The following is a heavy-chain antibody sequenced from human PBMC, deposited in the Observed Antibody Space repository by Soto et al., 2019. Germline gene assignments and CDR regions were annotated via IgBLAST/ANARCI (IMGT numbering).Heavy chain of an antibody. CDR2: IVVGSGNT. J-gene: IGHJ3*02. CDR1: GFTFTSSA. Sequence: ASVKVSCKASGFTFTSSAVQWVRQARGQRLEWIGWIVVGSGNTNYAQKFQERVTITRDMSTSTAYMELSSLRSEDTAVYYCAARGEQLAHDACDIWGQGTMVTVSS. D-gene: IGHD6-6*01. V-gene: IGHV1-58*01. CDR3: AARGEQLAHDACDI.